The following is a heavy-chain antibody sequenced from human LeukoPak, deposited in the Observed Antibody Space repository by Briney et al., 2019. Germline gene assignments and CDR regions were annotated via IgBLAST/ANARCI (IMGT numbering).Heavy chain of an antibody. CDR2: MSDSGCST. V-gene: IGHV3-23*01. CDR1: GFTFSSYA. J-gene: IGHJ4*02. Sequence: GGSLRLSCSPSGFTFSSYALSWVRPAPRKGLEWVSAMSDSGCSTYYPPSVKGRFTITRDNSKNTLYLQMNSLRAEDTAVYYCAKWGRDIVVVPAAIIFDYWGQGTLVTVSS. D-gene: IGHD2-2*02. CDR3: AKWGRDIVVVPAAIIFDY.